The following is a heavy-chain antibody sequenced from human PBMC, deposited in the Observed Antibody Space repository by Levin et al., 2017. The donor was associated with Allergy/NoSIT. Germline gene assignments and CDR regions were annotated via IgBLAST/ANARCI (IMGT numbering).Heavy chain of an antibody. D-gene: IGHD3-22*01. CDR1: GFTFSSYG. J-gene: IGHJ6*02. CDR3: AKVTNYDSSGYRFYYYYYGMDV. V-gene: IGHV3-30*18. Sequence: GESLKISCAASGFTFSSYGMHWVRQAPGKGLEWVAVIAYDGRNKYYADSVKGRFTISRDNSKNTLYLQMNSLRAEDTGVYYCAKVTNYDSSGYRFYYYYYGMDVWGQGTTVTVSS. CDR2: IAYDGRNK.